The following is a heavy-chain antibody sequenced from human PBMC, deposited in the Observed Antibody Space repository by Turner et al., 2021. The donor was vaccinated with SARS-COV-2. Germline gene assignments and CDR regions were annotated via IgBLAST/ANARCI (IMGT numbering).Heavy chain of an antibody. V-gene: IGHV4-39*01. Sequence: QLQLQESAPGLVKPSETLSLTCTVSGGSISSSSYYWGWIRQPPGKGLEWIGNIYDSGSAYYNPSLKSRVTISVDPSKNQFSLKLTSVTAADTAVYYCARLMDTAMDYYGTDVWGQGTTVTVSS. CDR1: GGSISSSSYY. CDR2: IYDSGSA. J-gene: IGHJ6*02. D-gene: IGHD5-18*01. CDR3: ARLMDTAMDYYGTDV.